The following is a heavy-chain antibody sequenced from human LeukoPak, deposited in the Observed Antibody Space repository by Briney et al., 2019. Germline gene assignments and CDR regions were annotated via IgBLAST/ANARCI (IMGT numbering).Heavy chain of an antibody. J-gene: IGHJ4*02. V-gene: IGHV3-23*01. Sequence: GGSLRLSCAASGFTFISYAMNWVRQAPGKGLEWVSAISTRGGTTYYADSVKGRFTISRDDSKNTPYPQMNSLRVEDTALSYCAKDRGVGSTNSHYFDYWGQGTLVTVSS. CDR2: ISTRGGTT. CDR3: AKDRGVGSTNSHYFDY. D-gene: IGHD1-26*01. CDR1: GFTFISYA.